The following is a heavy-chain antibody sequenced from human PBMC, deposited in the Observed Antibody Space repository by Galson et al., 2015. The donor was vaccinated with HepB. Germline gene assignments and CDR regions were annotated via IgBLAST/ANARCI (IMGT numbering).Heavy chain of an antibody. V-gene: IGHV4-31*03. CDR3: AGVVPSAVRHWFDP. D-gene: IGHD2-21*01. J-gene: IGHJ5*02. CDR2: IFDSGTT. Sequence: LSLTCTVSGASVNRGHYYWTWIRQHPGKGLEWIGYIFDSGTTYYNPSLKSRVIISEDTSKNQFSLNLTSVTAPGTAVYYCAGVVPSAVRHWFDPWGQGTLVTVSS. CDR1: GASVNRGHYY.